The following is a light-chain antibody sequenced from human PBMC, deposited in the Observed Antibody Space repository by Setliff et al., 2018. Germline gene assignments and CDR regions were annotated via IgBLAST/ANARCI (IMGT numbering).Light chain of an antibody. J-gene: IGLJ1*01. CDR1: SSDIGAYAY. CDR2: DVS. V-gene: IGLV2-14*03. Sequence: QSALAQPASVSGSPGQSITIYCIGSSSDIGAYAYVAWYQQHPGKAPKLMIYDVSHRPSGVSHRFSASKSGNTASLTISGLQVEDEADYYCSSYSTRTSLDVFGTGTKVTVL. CDR3: SSYSTRTSLDV.